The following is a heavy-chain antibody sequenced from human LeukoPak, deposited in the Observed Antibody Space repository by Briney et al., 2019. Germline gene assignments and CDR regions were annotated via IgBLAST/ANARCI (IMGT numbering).Heavy chain of an antibody. Sequence: GGSLRLSCAASGFTLSSYTMNWVRQAPGKGLEWVSYITSSSSTIYYADSVKVRFTISRDNAKNSLYLQMNSLRVEDTAIYYCATSGSYRFDYWGQGTLVTVSS. D-gene: IGHD1-26*01. CDR3: ATSGSYRFDY. CDR2: ITSSSSTI. V-gene: IGHV3-48*01. CDR1: GFTLSSYT. J-gene: IGHJ4*02.